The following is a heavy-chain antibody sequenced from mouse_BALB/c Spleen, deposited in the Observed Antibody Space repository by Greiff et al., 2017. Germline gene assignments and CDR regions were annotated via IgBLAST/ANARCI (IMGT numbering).Heavy chain of an antibody. CDR2: IWSDGST. D-gene: IGHD2-4*01. Sequence: VKLMESGPDLVAPSQSLSITCTVSGFSLTSYGVHWVRQPPGKGLEWLVVIWSDGSTTYNSALKSRLSISKDNSKSQVFLKMNSLQTDDTAMYYCARDYDYGYAMDYWGQGTSVTVSS. CDR3: ARDYDYGYAMDY. CDR1: GFSLTSYG. J-gene: IGHJ4*01. V-gene: IGHV2-6-2*01.